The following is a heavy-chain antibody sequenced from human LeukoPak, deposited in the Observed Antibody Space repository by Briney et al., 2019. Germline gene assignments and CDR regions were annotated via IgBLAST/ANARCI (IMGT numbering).Heavy chain of an antibody. CDR2: ISGSGGST. Sequence: GGSLRLSCAASGFPFSSYAMSWVRQAPGKGLEWVSAISGSGGSTYYADSVKGRFTISRDNSKNTLYLQMNSLRAEDTAVYYCAKDQDYGDYALDYWGQGTLVTVSS. CDR3: AKDQDYGDYALDY. D-gene: IGHD4-17*01. J-gene: IGHJ4*02. V-gene: IGHV3-23*01. CDR1: GFPFSSYA.